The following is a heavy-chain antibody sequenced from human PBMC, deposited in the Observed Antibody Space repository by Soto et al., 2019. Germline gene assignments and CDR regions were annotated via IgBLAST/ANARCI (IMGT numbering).Heavy chain of an antibody. CDR2: ISYDGSNK. J-gene: IGHJ4*02. D-gene: IGHD3-22*01. V-gene: IGHV3-30-3*01. Sequence: GGPLRLSCAASGFTFSSYARHWFRQAPGKGLEWGAVISYDGSNKYYADSVKGRFTISRDNSKNTLYLQMNSLRAEDTAVYYCARDQSMIVVVITTLLDYWGQGTLVTVSS. CDR1: GFTFSSYA. CDR3: ARDQSMIVVVITTLLDY.